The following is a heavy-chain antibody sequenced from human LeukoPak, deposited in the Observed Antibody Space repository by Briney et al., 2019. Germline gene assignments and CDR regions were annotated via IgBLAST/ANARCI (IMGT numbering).Heavy chain of an antibody. Sequence: GGSLRLSCTASGFTFSSYAMSWVRQAPGKGLEWVSAISGSGGSTYYADSVKGRFTISRDNSKNTLYLQMNSLRAEDTAVYYCAKDRDVLLWFGELPYYFDYWGQGTLATVSS. CDR2: ISGSGGST. J-gene: IGHJ4*02. CDR1: GFTFSSYA. D-gene: IGHD3-10*01. CDR3: AKDRDVLLWFGELPYYFDY. V-gene: IGHV3-23*01.